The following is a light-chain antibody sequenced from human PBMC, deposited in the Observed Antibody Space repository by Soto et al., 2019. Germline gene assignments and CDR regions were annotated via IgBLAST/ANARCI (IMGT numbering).Light chain of an antibody. CDR2: GAS. V-gene: IGKV3D-15*01. CDR3: QQYNNWTPTWT. CDR1: QSVSSN. J-gene: IGKJ1*01. Sequence: EIVMTQSPATLSVSPGERATLSCRASQSVSSNLAWYQQKPGQAPRLLIYGASIRATGIPARFSGSGSGTEFTLTISSLQSEDFAVYYCQQYNNWTPTWTFGQGTKVDIK.